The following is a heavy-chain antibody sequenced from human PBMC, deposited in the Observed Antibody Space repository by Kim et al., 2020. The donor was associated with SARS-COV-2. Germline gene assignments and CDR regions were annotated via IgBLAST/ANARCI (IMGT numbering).Heavy chain of an antibody. CDR2: INHSGST. J-gene: IGHJ5*02. Sequence: SETLSLTCAVYGGSFSGYYWSWIRQPPGKGLEWIGEINHSGSTNYNPSLKSRVTISVDTSKNQFSLKLSAVTAADTAVYYCARGGRYTHSSGYSQRFDPWGQGTLVTVSS. CDR1: GGSFSGYY. CDR3: ARGGRYTHSSGYSQRFDP. D-gene: IGHD3-22*01. V-gene: IGHV4-34*01.